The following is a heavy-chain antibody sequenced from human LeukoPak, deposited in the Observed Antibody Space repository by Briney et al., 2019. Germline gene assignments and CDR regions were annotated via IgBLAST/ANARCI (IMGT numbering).Heavy chain of an antibody. J-gene: IGHJ4*02. CDR2: IRYDGSNK. D-gene: IGHD1-26*01. CDR1: GFTFSSYS. V-gene: IGHV3-30*02. CDR3: AKGRGGYSGSYPVGY. Sequence: PGGSLRLSCAASGFTFSSYSMNWVRQAPGKGLEWVAFIRYDGSNKYYADSVKGRFTISRDNSKNTLYLQMNSLRAEDTAVYYCAKGRGGYSGSYPVGYWGQGTLVTVSS.